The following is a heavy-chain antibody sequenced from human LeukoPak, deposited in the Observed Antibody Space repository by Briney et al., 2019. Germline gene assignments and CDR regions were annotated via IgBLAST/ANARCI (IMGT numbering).Heavy chain of an antibody. Sequence: GGSLRLSCAASGFTFSTYAMHWVRQAPGKGLEWVAVISYDGSNKYYADSVKGRFTISRDNSKNTLYLQMNSLSTEDTAVFYCAKAMTRLDSNNFDSWGQGTLVTVSS. CDR3: AKAMTRLDSNNFDS. CDR2: ISYDGSNK. CDR1: GFTFSTYA. J-gene: IGHJ4*02. D-gene: IGHD6-13*01. V-gene: IGHV3-30-3*01.